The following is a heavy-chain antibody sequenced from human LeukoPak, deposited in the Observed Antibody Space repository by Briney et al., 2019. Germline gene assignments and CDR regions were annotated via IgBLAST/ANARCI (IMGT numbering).Heavy chain of an antibody. J-gene: IGHJ6*03. CDR3: ARAIYGSGTPAGYYYYYVDV. CDR2: INPNSGGT. Sequence: ASVKVSCKASGYTFTGYYMHWVRQAPGQGLEWMGWINPNSGGTNYAQKFQGRVTMTRDTSISTAYMELSRLRSDDTAVYYCARAIYGSGTPAGYYYYYVDVWGKGTTVTVSS. D-gene: IGHD3-10*01. CDR1: GYTFTGYY. V-gene: IGHV1-2*02.